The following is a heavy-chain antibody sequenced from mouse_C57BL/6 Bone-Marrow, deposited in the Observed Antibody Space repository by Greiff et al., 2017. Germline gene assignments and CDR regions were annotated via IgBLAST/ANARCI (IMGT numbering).Heavy chain of an antibody. CDR1: GFNIKDDY. CDR3: TDYGSSYDYAMDY. D-gene: IGHD1-1*01. V-gene: IGHV14-4*01. J-gene: IGHJ4*01. Sequence: EVQLQQSGAELVRPGASVKLSCTASGFNIKDDYMHWVKQRPEQGLEWIGWIDPENGDTEYASKFQGKATITADTSSNTAYLQLSSLTSEDTAVYYCTDYGSSYDYAMDYWGQGTSVTFSS. CDR2: IDPENGDT.